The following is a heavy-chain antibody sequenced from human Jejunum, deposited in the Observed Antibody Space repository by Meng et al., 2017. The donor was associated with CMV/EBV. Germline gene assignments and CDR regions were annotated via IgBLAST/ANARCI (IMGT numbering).Heavy chain of an antibody. CDR2: IYYGGST. CDR1: GGAISRSSYY. V-gene: IGHV4-39*01. CDR3: ARYVVFNWFDP. D-gene: IGHD3-22*01. Sequence: CAGAGGAISRSSYYWSWIRQPPGKGLEWIGSIYYGGSTYYDPSLRSRVTISVNTSKNQFSLKLSSVTAADTAVYYCARYVVFNWFDPWGQGTLVTVSS. J-gene: IGHJ5*02.